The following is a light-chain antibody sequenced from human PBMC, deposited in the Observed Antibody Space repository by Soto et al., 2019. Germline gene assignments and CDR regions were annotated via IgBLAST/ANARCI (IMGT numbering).Light chain of an antibody. CDR2: DNN. CDR1: SSNIGNNY. J-gene: IGLJ2*01. CDR3: GTWDSSLSAVV. V-gene: IGLV1-51*01. Sequence: QSVLTQPPSVSAAPGQKVTISCYGSSSNIGNNYVSWYQQLPGTAPKLLIHDNNKRPSGIPDRFSGSKSGTSATLGITGLQTGDEADYYCGTWDSSLSAVVFGGGTKLTVL.